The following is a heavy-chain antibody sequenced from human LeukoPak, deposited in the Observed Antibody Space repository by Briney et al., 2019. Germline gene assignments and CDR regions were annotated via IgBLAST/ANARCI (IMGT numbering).Heavy chain of an antibody. D-gene: IGHD4-17*01. CDR3: ANPARTTVTTQPIDY. Sequence: GGSLRLSCAASGFTFRNYEMSWVRQAPGKGLEWVSYISPGGDTIYYADSVKGRFTISRDNSKNTLYLQMNSLRAEDTAVYYCANPARTTVTTQPIDYWGQGTLVTVSS. J-gene: IGHJ4*02. CDR2: ISPGGDTI. V-gene: IGHV3-48*03. CDR1: GFTFRNYE.